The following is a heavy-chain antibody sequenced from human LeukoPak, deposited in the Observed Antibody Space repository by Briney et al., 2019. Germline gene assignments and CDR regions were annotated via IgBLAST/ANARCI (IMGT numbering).Heavy chain of an antibody. CDR3: ARVGLRSSIAAAGAIFDY. CDR2: MNPKNGNR. J-gene: IGHJ4*02. Sequence: ASVKVSCKASGYTFINYDFNWVRQAPGQGLEWMGWMNPKNGNRGYAQKFQGRVTMTMNTSISTAYMELSSLRSEDTAVYYCARVGLRSSIAAAGAIFDYWGQGTLVTVSS. V-gene: IGHV1-8*01. D-gene: IGHD6-13*01. CDR1: GYTFINYD.